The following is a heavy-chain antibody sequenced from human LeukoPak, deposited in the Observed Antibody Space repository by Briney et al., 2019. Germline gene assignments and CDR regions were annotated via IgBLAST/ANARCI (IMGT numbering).Heavy chain of an antibody. D-gene: IGHD4-17*01. CDR3: ARTTVTTLENFDS. V-gene: IGHV5-51*01. J-gene: IGHJ4*02. CDR1: GYTFINYW. Sequence: GESLKISCKTSGYTFINYWVGWARQMSGKGLEWMGIIHPGDSTTTYNPSFEGQVTFSVDKSISTAFLQWSSLEASDTAMYYCARTTVTTLENFDSWGQGTLVTVSS. CDR2: IHPGDSTT.